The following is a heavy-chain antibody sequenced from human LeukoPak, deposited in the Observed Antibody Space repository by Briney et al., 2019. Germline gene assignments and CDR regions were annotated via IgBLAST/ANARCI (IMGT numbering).Heavy chain of an antibody. D-gene: IGHD1-26*01. CDR1: GFTFSSYS. J-gene: IGHJ4*02. CDR3: ARVKSGSYLTLDY. Sequence: GGSLRLSCAASGFTFSSYSMNWVRQAPGKGLEWVSYISSSSSTIYYADSVKGRFTISRDNAKNSLYLQMNSLRAEDTAVYYCARVKSGSYLTLDYWGQGTLVTVSS. CDR2: ISSSSSTI. V-gene: IGHV3-48*04.